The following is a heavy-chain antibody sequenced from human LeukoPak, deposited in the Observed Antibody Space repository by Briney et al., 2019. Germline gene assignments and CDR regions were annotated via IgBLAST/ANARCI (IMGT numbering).Heavy chain of an antibody. CDR3: ATVQVYSGSAMPDY. D-gene: IGHD1-26*01. CDR1: GFTFSDYY. V-gene: IGHV3-11*01. Sequence: GGSLRLSCAASGFTFSDYYMSWIRQAPGKGLEWVSYISSSGSTIYYADSVKGRFTISRDNAKNSLYLQMNSLRSDDTAVYYCATVQVYSGSAMPDYWGQGTLVTVSS. CDR2: ISSSGSTI. J-gene: IGHJ4*02.